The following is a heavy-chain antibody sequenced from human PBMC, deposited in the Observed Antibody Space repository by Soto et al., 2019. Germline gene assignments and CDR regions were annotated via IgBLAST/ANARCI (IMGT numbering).Heavy chain of an antibody. CDR1: GYTFTSYG. J-gene: IGHJ6*02. V-gene: IGHV1-18*01. D-gene: IGHD4-17*01. CDR3: ARDLDYGDYYYYGMDV. CDR2: ISAYNGNT. Sequence: QVQLVQSGAEVKKPGASVKVSCKASGYTFTSYGISWVRQAPGQGLEWMGWISAYNGNTNYAQKLQGRVTMTTDTSTSTAYMELRSVRSDDTAVYYCARDLDYGDYYYYGMDVWGQGTTVTVSS.